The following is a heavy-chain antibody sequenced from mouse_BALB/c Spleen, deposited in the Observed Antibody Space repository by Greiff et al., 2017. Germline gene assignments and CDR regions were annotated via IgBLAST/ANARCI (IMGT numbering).Heavy chain of an antibody. CDR2: IRLKSNNYAT. V-gene: IGHV6-6*02. CDR3: TRPGYVTVYAMDY. Sequence: EVHLVESGGGLVQPGGSMKLSCVASGFTFSNYWMNWVRQSPEKGLEWVAEIRLKSNNYATHYAESVKGRFTISRDDSKSSVYLQMNNLRAEDTGIYYCTRPGYVTVYAMDYWGQGTSVTVSS. D-gene: IGHD1-2*01. CDR1: GFTFSNYW. J-gene: IGHJ4*01.